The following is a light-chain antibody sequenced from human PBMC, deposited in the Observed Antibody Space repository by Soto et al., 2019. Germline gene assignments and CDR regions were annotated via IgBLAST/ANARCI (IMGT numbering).Light chain of an antibody. CDR2: GAS. Sequence: EIVITPSPAALSVSPGERATLSCRASQSVSSNLAWYQQKPGQAPRLLIYGASTRATGIPARFSGSGSGTEFTLTISSLQSEDFAVYYCQQYNNWPITFGQGTRLEI. CDR1: QSVSSN. CDR3: QQYNNWPIT. V-gene: IGKV3D-15*01. J-gene: IGKJ5*01.